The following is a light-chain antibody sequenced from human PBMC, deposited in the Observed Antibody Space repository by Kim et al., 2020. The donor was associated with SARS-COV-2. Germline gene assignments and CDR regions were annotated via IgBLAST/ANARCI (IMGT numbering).Light chain of an antibody. CDR1: SSDVGGYNY. CDR3: SSYTYSTTLYV. V-gene: IGLV2-14*03. CDR2: AVS. Sequence: QSALTQPASVSGSPGQSITISCTGTSSDVGGYNYVSWYQQHPGKAPKLIIYAVSNRPSGVSNRFSGSKSGNTASLTLSGLQAEDEADYYCSSYTYSTTLYVFGTGTKVTVL. J-gene: IGLJ1*01.